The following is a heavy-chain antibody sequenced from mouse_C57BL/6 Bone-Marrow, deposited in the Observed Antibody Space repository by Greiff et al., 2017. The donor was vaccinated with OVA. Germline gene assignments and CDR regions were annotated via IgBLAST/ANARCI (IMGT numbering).Heavy chain of an antibody. V-gene: IGHV1-20*01. CDR2: INPYNGDT. J-gene: IGHJ2*01. D-gene: IGHD1-1*01. CDR1: GYSFTGYF. CDR3: ARSSYIDY. Sequence: SGPELVKPGDSVKISCKASGYSFTGYFMNWVMQSHGKSLEWIGRINPYNGDTFYNQKFKGKATLTVDKSSSTAHMELRSLTSEDSAVYYCARSSYIDYWGQGTTLTVSS.